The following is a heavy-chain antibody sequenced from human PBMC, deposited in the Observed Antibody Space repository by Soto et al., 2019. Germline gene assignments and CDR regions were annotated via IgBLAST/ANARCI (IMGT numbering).Heavy chain of an antibody. CDR3: AKGSGLEPNYYGMDV. V-gene: IGHV3-23*01. CDR2: ISGSGGST. J-gene: IGHJ6*02. CDR1: GFTFRSYA. D-gene: IGHD1-1*01. Sequence: EVQLLESGGGLVKPGGSLRLSCAASGFTFRSYAMSWVRQAPGKGLEWVSGISGSGGSTYYADSVKGRFTISRDNSKNTLYLQMNSMRVEDTAVYYCAKGSGLEPNYYGMDVWGQGTTVTVSS.